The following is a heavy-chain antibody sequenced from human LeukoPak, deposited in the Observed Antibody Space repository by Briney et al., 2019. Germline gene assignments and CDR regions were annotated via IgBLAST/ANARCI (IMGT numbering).Heavy chain of an antibody. V-gene: IGHV3-23*01. J-gene: IGHJ4*02. CDR3: AKDRGRYGWATVTTII. CDR2: ISGSGGST. Sequence: PGGSLRLSCAASGFTFSSYAMSWVRQAPGKGLEWVSAISGSGGSTYYADSVKGRFTISRDNSKNTLYLQMNSLRAEDTAVYYCAKDRGRYGWATVTTIIWGQGTLVTVSS. CDR1: GFTFSSYA. D-gene: IGHD4-17*01.